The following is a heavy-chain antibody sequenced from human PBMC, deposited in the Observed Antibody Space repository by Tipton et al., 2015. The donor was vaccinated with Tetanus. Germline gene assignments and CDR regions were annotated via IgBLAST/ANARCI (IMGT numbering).Heavy chain of an antibody. D-gene: IGHD3-10*01. CDR1: GVSITDYY. CDR3: ARARRPLREIRRVYRAPLWYFAL. J-gene: IGHJ2*01. V-gene: IGHV4-4*07. CDR2: IYSSGDT. Sequence: TLSLTCSVSGVSITDYYWTWIRQPAGKGLEWIGNIYSSGDTRSSPPLKSRVTLSEDTPKNQLSLTLSSVTAADTAVYYCARARRPLREIRRVYRAPLWYFALWGRGTLVTVSS.